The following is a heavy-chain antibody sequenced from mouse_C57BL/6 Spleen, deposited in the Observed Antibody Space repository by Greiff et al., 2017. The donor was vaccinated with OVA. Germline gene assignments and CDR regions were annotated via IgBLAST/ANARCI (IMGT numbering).Heavy chain of an antibody. D-gene: IGHD2-3*01. CDR1: GFTFSSYA. CDR2: ISDGGSYT. Sequence: EVKLQESGGGLVKPGGSLKLSCAASGFTFSSYAMSWVRQTPEKRLEWVATISDGGSYTYYPDNVKGRFTISRDNAKNNLYLQMSHLKSEDTAMYYCARDSRYDGYYGFAYWGQGTLVTVSA. J-gene: IGHJ3*01. CDR3: ARDSRYDGYYGFAY. V-gene: IGHV5-4*01.